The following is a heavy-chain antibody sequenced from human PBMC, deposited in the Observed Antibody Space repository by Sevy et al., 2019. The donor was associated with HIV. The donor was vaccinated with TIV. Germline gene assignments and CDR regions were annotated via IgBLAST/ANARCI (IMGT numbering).Heavy chain of an antibody. Sequence: GGCLRLSCSASGFTFDDYTMHCVRQAPGKGLEWVSLMSWDGGSTYYADSVKGRFTISRDNSKNSLYLQMYSLKIEETALYYCAIDRRFDYGMDVWGQGTSVTVSS. V-gene: IGHV3-43*01. CDR3: AIDRRFDYGMDV. D-gene: IGHD3-16*01. CDR2: MSWDGGST. CDR1: GFTFDDYT. J-gene: IGHJ6*02.